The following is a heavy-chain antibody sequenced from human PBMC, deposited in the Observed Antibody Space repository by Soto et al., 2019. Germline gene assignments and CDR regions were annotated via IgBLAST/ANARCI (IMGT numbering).Heavy chain of an antibody. CDR3: AKDTGEHVMDV. Sequence: QVQLVESGGGEVQPGRSLRLSCAASGFTFSNSAMLWVRQAPGKGLEWVAVISYDGNNKYYAGSVKGRFTISRDNSKHTLYLQMNTLRGEDTAVYYCAKDTGEHVMDVWGQGTTVTVSS. CDR1: GFTFSNSA. D-gene: IGHD3-16*01. J-gene: IGHJ6*02. V-gene: IGHV3-30*18. CDR2: ISYDGNNK.